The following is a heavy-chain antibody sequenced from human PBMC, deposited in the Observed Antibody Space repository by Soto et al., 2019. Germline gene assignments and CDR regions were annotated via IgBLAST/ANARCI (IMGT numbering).Heavy chain of an antibody. CDR3: AWADVVPAARNYYYYGMDV. CDR2: IIPIFGTA. J-gene: IGHJ6*02. V-gene: IGHV1-69*06. Sequence: ASVKVSCKASGGTFSSYAISWVRQAPGQGLEWMGGIIPIFGTANYAQKFQGSVTITADKSTSTAYMELSSLRSEDTAVYYCAWADVVPAARNYYYYGMDVWGQGTTVTVSS. CDR1: GGTFSSYA. D-gene: IGHD2-2*01.